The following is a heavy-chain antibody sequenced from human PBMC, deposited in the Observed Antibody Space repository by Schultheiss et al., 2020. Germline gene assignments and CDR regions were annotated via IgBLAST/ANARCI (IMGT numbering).Heavy chain of an antibody. CDR1: GGSISSYY. Sequence: SETLSLTCTVSGGSISSYYWSWIRQPPGKGLEWIGYIYYSGSTYYNPSLKSRVTISVDTSKNQFSLQLNSVTPEDTAVYYCAREGIAARPDYYYGMDVWGKGTTV. V-gene: IGHV4-59*12. CDR2: IYYSGST. CDR3: AREGIAARPDYYYGMDV. J-gene: IGHJ6*04. D-gene: IGHD6-6*01.